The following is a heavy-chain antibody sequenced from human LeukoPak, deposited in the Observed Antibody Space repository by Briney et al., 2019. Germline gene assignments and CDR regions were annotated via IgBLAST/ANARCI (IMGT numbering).Heavy chain of an antibody. Sequence: PGGSLRLSCTASGFTFGDYTVTWFRQAPGKGLEWAGFIRSKTYGGTTEDAASVKGRFSISRDDSKSIAYLQMNSLKTEDTAVYYCIRGGANSPFDYWGQGTLVTVSS. CDR2: IRSKTYGGTT. CDR3: IRGGANSPFDY. CDR1: GFTFGDYT. D-gene: IGHD3-16*01. V-gene: IGHV3-49*03. J-gene: IGHJ4*02.